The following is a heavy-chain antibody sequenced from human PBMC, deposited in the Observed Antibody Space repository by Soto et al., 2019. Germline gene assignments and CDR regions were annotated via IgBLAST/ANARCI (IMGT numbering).Heavy chain of an antibody. CDR1: GFTFSSYD. V-gene: IGHV3-30-3*01. CDR2: ISYDGSNK. CDR3: ASDGSASYSSGWYTHY. J-gene: IGHJ4*02. D-gene: IGHD6-19*01. Sequence: WGSLRLSCAASGFTFSSYDMHWFRQAPGKGLEGWAGISYDGSNKYYADSVKGRFTISRDNSKNTLYLQMNSLRAEDTAVYYCASDGSASYSSGWYTHYWGQGTPVTVYS.